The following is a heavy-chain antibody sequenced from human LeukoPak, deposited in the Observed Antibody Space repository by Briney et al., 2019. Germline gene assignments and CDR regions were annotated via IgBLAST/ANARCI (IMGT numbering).Heavy chain of an antibody. CDR1: GFTVSTNY. CDR2: IYSGGGT. Sequence: GGSLRLSCAASGFTVSTNYMSWVRQAPGKGLEWVSLIYSGGGTYYADSVKGRFTISRDNSRNTLSLQMNSLRVDDTAVYYCARGFRSVTTWGCFDYWGQGALVTVSS. D-gene: IGHD4-17*01. V-gene: IGHV3-66*01. CDR3: ARGFRSVTTWGCFDY. J-gene: IGHJ4*02.